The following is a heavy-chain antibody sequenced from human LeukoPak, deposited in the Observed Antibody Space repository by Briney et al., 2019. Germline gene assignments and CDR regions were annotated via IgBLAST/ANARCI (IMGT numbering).Heavy chain of an antibody. CDR2: INHSGSI. J-gene: IGHJ4*02. Sequence: NPSETLSHTCAVYGGSFSGYYRSWIRQPPGKGLEWIGEINHSGSINYHPSLNSRVTIPVDTSKNQFSLNLSSVTAADTAVYYCARGRDYDYVWGSYRDADFDYWGQGTLVTVSS. CDR1: GGSFSGYY. V-gene: IGHV4-34*01. CDR3: ARGRDYDYVWGSYRDADFDY. D-gene: IGHD3-16*02.